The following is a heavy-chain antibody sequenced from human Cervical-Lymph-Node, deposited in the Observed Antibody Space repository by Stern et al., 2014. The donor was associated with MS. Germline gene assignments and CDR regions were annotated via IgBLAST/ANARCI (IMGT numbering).Heavy chain of an antibody. CDR2: INPSGGST. J-gene: IGHJ6*02. Sequence: VQLGESGAEVKTPGASVKVSCKAFGYTFTRYYMHWVRQAPGQGLEWMGIINPSGGSTSYAQIFQGRVTMTRDTSTSTVYMELSSLRSEDTAVYYCAREVAGHRLGMMDVWGQGTSVTVSS. D-gene: IGHD6-19*01. V-gene: IGHV1-46*01. CDR3: AREVAGHRLGMMDV. CDR1: GYTFTRYY.